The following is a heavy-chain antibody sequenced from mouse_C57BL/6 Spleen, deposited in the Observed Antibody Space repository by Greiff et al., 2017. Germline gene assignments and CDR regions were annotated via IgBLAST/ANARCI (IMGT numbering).Heavy chain of an antibody. Sequence: QVQLQQPGAELVKPGASVKMSCKASGYTFTSYWITWVKQRPGQGLEWIGDIYPGSGSTNYNEKFKSKATLTVDTSSSTAYMQLSSLTSEDSAVYYCARRGSSGLAWFAYWGQGTLVTVSA. CDR1: GYTFTSYW. D-gene: IGHD3-2*02. J-gene: IGHJ3*01. V-gene: IGHV1-55*01. CDR2: IYPGSGST. CDR3: ARRGSSGLAWFAY.